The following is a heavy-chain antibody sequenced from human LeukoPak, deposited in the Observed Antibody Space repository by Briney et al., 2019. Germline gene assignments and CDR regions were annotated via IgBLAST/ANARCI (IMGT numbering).Heavy chain of an antibody. V-gene: IGHV3-48*03. J-gene: IGHJ4*02. D-gene: IGHD5-18*01. CDR1: GFTFSSYE. CDR2: ISSSGSTI. CDR3: AKGRTGFSYGYGIDY. Sequence: GGSLRLSCAASGFTFSSYEMNWVRQAPGKGLEWVSYISSSGSTIYYADSVKGRFTISRDNAKNSLYLQMNSLRAEDAATYYCAKGRTGFSYGYGIDYWGQGTLVTVSS.